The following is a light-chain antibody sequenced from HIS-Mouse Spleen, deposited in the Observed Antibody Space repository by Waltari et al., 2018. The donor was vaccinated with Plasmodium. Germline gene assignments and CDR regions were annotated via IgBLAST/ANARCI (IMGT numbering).Light chain of an antibody. CDR3: CSYAGSYTYV. J-gene: IGLJ1*01. CDR2: DVS. V-gene: IGLV2-11*01. Sequence: QSALTQPRSVSGSPGQSVTISCTGTSSDVGGYNYVSWYQQHPGQAPKLMFYDVSKRPSGVPERSSGSKSGNPASLTISGLQAEDEADYSCCSYAGSYTYVFGTGTKVTVL. CDR1: SSDVGGYNY.